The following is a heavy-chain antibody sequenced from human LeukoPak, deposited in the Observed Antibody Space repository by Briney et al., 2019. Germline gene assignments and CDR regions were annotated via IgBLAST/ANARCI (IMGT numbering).Heavy chain of an antibody. CDR1: GYSFSDSG. Sequence: GASVKVSCKASGYSFSDSGINWVRQAPGQGLEWMGWISAYSGNTYFAQKFQGRVTLTTDTSTSTGYMELRTLRSDDTAVYYCARGENPPDAFDIWGQGTMVTVSS. CDR2: ISAYSGNT. V-gene: IGHV1-18*01. J-gene: IGHJ3*02. CDR3: ARGENPPDAFDI.